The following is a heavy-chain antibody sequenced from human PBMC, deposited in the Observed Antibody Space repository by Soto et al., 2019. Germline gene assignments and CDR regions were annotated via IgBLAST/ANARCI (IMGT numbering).Heavy chain of an antibody. V-gene: IGHV4-59*01. J-gene: IGHJ4*02. CDR1: GGSISSYY. D-gene: IGHD5-12*01. CDR2: IYYSGST. CDR3: ARDGGSGYDSGDYYFDY. Sequence: SETLSLTCTVSGGSISSYYWSWIRQPPGKGLEWIGYIYYSGSTNYNPSLKSRVTISVDTSKNQFSLKLSSVTAADTAVYYCARDGGSGYDSGDYYFDYWGQGTLVTVSS.